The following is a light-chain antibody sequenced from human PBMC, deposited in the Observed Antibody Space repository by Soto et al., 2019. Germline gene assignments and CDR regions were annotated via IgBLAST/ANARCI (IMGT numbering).Light chain of an antibody. V-gene: IGLV2-14*01. CDR2: NVS. J-gene: IGLJ2*01. CDR3: SSFTSTYTVL. Sequence: QSALTQPASVSGSPGQSITISCTGTSSDVGGYNYVSWYQQHPGKAPKLMIYNVSNRPSGVSNRFSGSKSGNTASLTISGLQAEDEGHYYCSSFTSTYTVLFGGGTKLTVL. CDR1: SSDVGGYNY.